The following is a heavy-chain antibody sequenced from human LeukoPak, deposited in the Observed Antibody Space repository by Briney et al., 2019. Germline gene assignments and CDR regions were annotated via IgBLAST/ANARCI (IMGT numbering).Heavy chain of an antibody. D-gene: IGHD3-22*01. CDR2: INPSGGTT. J-gene: IGHJ4*02. CDR3: ARGRGSIGFLGEFDY. Sequence: GASVKVSCNASGYTFTSYYLHWVRQAPGPGLEWMGIINPSGGTTRYAQNFQGRLTMTRDTSTSTVYMELSSLRSEDTAVYYCARGRGSIGFLGEFDYWGQGTLVTVSS. CDR1: GYTFTSYY. V-gene: IGHV1-46*01.